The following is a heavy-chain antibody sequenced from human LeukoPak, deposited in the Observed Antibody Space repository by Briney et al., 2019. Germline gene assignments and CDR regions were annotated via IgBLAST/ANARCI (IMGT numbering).Heavy chain of an antibody. Sequence: GGSLRLSCEASGFTFSDYVMSWVRQAPGKDLEWVSGISGRGGSPFYADSVKGRFIISRDNSKSTVYLQMNSLGVDDTALYYCAKGKTHYYGPGDYWGQGTLVTVSS. D-gene: IGHD3-10*01. CDR2: ISGRGGSP. J-gene: IGHJ4*02. V-gene: IGHV3-23*01. CDR1: GFTFSDYV. CDR3: AKGKTHYYGPGDY.